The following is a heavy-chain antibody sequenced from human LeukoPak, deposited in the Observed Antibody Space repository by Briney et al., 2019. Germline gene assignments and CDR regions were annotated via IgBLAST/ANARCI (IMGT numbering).Heavy chain of an antibody. CDR2: ISSSSSYI. Sequence: TGGSLRLSCAASGFTFSIYSMNWVRQAPGKGLEWVSSISSSSSYIYYADSVKGRFTISRDNAKNSLYLQMNSLRAEDTAVYYCPRDPNYYDSRDSSAFDIWGQGTMVTVSS. D-gene: IGHD3-22*01. CDR3: PRDPNYYDSRDSSAFDI. CDR1: GFTFSIYS. J-gene: IGHJ3*02. V-gene: IGHV3-21*01.